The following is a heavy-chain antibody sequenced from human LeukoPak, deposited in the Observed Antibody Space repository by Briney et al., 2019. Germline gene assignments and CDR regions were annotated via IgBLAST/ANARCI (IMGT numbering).Heavy chain of an antibody. J-gene: IGHJ4*02. CDR3: AKGRYDYVWGSYRYTSNIFDY. Sequence: GGSLRLSCAASGFTFSSYAMHWVRQAPGKGLEWVAVISYDGSNKYYADSVKGRFTISRDNSKNTLYLQMNSLRAEDTAVYYCAKGRYDYVWGSYRYTSNIFDYWGQGTLVTVSS. V-gene: IGHV3-30-3*01. D-gene: IGHD3-16*02. CDR2: ISYDGSNK. CDR1: GFTFSSYA.